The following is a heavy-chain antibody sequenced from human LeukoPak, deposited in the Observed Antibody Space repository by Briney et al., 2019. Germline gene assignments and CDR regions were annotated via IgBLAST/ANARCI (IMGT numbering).Heavy chain of an antibody. Sequence: SVKVSCKASGGTFSNYAISWVRRAPGQGLEWMGGIIPIFGTANYAQKFQGRVTITADESTSTAYMELSSLTSEDTAVYYCAEEDNPGDAFDIWGQGTMVTVSS. J-gene: IGHJ3*02. D-gene: IGHD1-14*01. CDR2: IIPIFGTA. V-gene: IGHV1-69*01. CDR1: GGTFSNYA. CDR3: AEEDNPGDAFDI.